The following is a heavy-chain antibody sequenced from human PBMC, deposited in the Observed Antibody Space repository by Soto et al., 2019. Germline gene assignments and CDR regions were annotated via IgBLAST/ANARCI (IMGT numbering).Heavy chain of an antibody. CDR1: GGTFSSYT. CDR3: AIYSGSYYVLEDY. CDR2: IIPILGIA. Sequence: GASGKVSCEASGGTFSSYTISWVRQAPGQGLEWMGRIIPILGIANYAQKFQGRVTITADKSTSTAYMELSSLRSEDTAVYYCAIYSGSYYVLEDYWGQGTLVTVSS. J-gene: IGHJ4*02. V-gene: IGHV1-69*02. D-gene: IGHD1-26*01.